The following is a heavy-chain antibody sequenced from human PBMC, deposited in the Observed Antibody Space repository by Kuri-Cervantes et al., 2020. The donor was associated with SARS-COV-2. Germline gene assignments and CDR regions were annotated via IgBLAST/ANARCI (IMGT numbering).Heavy chain of an antibody. D-gene: IGHD6-19*01. CDR1: GFTFSSYA. CDR2: ISGPGRTT. Sequence: ETLSLTCAASGFTFSSYAMDWVRQAPGKGLEWVSAISGPGRTTHYADPVKGRFTISRDNSKNTLYLQMNSLRAEETAIYYCAKDLSSSVAGSNLDSWGQGTLVTVSS. J-gene: IGHJ4*02. V-gene: IGHV3-23*01. CDR3: AKDLSSSVAGSNLDS.